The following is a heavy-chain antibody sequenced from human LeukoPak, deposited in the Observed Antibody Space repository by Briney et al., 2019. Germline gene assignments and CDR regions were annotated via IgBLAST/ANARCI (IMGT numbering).Heavy chain of an antibody. CDR1: GGTFSSYA. V-gene: IGHV1-69*04. J-gene: IGHJ6*02. CDR2: IIPIFGIA. D-gene: IGHD5-24*01. CDR3: ARVAMATMSGYYYYGMDV. Sequence: SVKVSCKASGGTFSSYAISWVRQAPGQGLEWMGRIIPIFGIANYAQKFQGRVTITADKSTSIAYMELSSLRSEDTAVYYCARVAMATMSGYYYYGMDVWGQGTTVTVSS.